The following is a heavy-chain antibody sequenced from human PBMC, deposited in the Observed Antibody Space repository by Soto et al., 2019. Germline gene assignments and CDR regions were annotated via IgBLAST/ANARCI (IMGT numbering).Heavy chain of an antibody. CDR2: IYWDDDK. CDR3: VRASGGGNSAYFDY. CDR1: GFSLSSSDVG. D-gene: IGHD2-21*02. V-gene: IGHV2-5*02. J-gene: IGHJ4*02. Sequence: QITLKESGPTLVKPTQTLTLTCTFSGFSLSSSDVGVGWIRQPPGKALEWLALIYWDDDKRYSPSLKSRLTITKDTSRHQVVLTVTHLDPVDTATYYCVRASGGGNSAYFDYWGQGTLVTVSS.